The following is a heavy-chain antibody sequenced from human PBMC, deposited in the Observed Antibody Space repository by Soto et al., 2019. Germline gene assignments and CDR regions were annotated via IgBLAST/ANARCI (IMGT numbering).Heavy chain of an antibody. J-gene: IGHJ6*02. D-gene: IGHD2-8*01. CDR1: GDSGFSFSSYG. CDR2: ISYDGTIR. V-gene: IGHV3-30*18. Sequence: ESGGGVVQPGRSLTLSCAASGDSGFSFSSYGFHWVRQAPGKGLEWVAVISYDGTIRHFAESVKGRFTVSRDNAMLTVDLQMNSLRPEGTAVYYCAKDRMVTSNFYGMDVWGQGTTVTVSS. CDR3: AKDRMVTSNFYGMDV.